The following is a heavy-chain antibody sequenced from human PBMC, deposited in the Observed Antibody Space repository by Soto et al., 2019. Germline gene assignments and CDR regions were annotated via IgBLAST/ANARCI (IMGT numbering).Heavy chain of an antibody. J-gene: IGHJ4*02. CDR2: ISGSGGST. CDR3: AKWGTGHHHYGDY. D-gene: IGHD3-16*01. Sequence: EVQLLESGGGLVQPGGSLRLSCAASGFTFSSYAMSWVRQAPGKGLEWVSAISGSGGSTYYADSVKGRFTISRDNSKNTLYLQMNILRAEDTAVYYCAKWGTGHHHYGDYWGQGTLVTVSS. CDR1: GFTFSSYA. V-gene: IGHV3-23*01.